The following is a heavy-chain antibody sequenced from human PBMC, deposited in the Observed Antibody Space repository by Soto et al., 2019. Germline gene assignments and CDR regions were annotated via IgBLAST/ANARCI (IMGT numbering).Heavy chain of an antibody. D-gene: IGHD4-4*01. V-gene: IGHV4-34*01. CDR1: GFTFSSYS. J-gene: IGHJ3*02. CDR3: ARGECISNYCFTRWALDI. CDR2: INHSGST. Sequence: KTGGYLRLSCAASGFTFSSYSMNWIRQIPGKGLEWIGEINHSGSTNYDPSLKSRVSISADTSKKQFSLNLTSVTAADTAVYYCARGECISNYCFTRWALDIWGQGTVVTV.